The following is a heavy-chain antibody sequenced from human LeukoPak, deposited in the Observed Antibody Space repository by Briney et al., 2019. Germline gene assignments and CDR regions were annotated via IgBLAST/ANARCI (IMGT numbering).Heavy chain of an antibody. CDR2: IKQDGREK. CDR1: VFIHRIQE. J-gene: IGHJ3*02. CDR3: ARDGGDYDFSFGAFDI. Sequence: GGTLGLSRAFWVFIHRIQEINGVRQARAKGREWVANIKQDGREKYYIDSVKGGFTISRDKAKNSLYLQMNGLRAEDTAVYDCARDGGDYDFSFGAFDIWGQGTMVTVSS. D-gene: IGHD3-3*01. V-gene: IGHV3-7*01.